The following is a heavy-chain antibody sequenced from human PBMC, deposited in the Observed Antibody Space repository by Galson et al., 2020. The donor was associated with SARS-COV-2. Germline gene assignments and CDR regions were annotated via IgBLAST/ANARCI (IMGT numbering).Heavy chain of an antibody. V-gene: IGHV4-31*01. CDR2: IYYSGST. Sequence: SETLSLTCTVSGDSINSGAYYWSWIRQHPGKGLEWIGYIYYSGSTYYNPSLKSQITISIDTSKNQFSLKLSSVTAADTAVYYCARVDGGGYDYYLDYWGQGTLVTVSS. J-gene: IGHJ4*02. D-gene: IGHD5-12*01. CDR1: GDSINSGAYY. CDR3: ARVDGGGYDYYLDY.